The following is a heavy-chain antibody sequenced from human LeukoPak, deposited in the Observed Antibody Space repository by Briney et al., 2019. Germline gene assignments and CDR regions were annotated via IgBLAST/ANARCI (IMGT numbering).Heavy chain of an antibody. CDR2: ISYDGSNE. V-gene: IGHV3-30-3*01. CDR1: GFTFSSYA. J-gene: IGHJ4*02. D-gene: IGHD1-26*01. CDR3: ARHSGSYFVSDY. Sequence: GGSLRLSCVASGFTFSSYAMPWVRQAPGKGLEWVAVISYDGSNEYYADSVKGRFTISRDNSTNTLYLQMSSLRAEDTAVYYCARHSGSYFVSDYWGQGTLVTVSS.